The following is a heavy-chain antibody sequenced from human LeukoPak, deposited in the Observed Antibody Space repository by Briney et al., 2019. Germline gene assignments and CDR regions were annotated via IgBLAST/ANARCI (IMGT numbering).Heavy chain of an antibody. Sequence: PSETLSLTCTVSGGSISSYYWSWIRQPPGKGLEWIGYIYYSGSTNYNPSLKSRVTISVDTSKNQFSLKLSSVTAADTAVYYCARDISSGWYSGWFDPWGQGTLVTVSS. V-gene: IGHV4-59*01. D-gene: IGHD6-19*01. CDR1: GGSISSYY. CDR2: IYYSGST. J-gene: IGHJ5*02. CDR3: ARDISSGWYSGWFDP.